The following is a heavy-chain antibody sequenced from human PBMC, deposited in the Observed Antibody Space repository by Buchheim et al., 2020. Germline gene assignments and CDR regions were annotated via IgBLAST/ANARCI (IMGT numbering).Heavy chain of an antibody. CDR3: ARDTVKAVTTPWFDP. CDR2: IWYDGSNK. D-gene: IGHD4-17*01. Sequence: QVQLVESGGGVVQPGRSLRLSCAASGFTFSSYGMHWVRQAPGKGLEWGAVIWYDGSNKYYADSVKGRFTIPRDNSKHTLYLQMNSLEVEDPAVYYCARDTVKAVTTPWFDPWGQGTL. CDR1: GFTFSSYG. J-gene: IGHJ5*02. V-gene: IGHV3-33*01.